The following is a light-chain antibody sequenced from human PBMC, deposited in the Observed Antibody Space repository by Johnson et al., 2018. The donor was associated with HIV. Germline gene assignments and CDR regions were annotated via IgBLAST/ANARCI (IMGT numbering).Light chain of an antibody. J-gene: IGLJ1*01. CDR2: DNN. CDR1: SSNIGNNY. CDR3: GTWDSRLCGGHV. V-gene: IGLV1-51*01. Sequence: QSVLTQSPSVSAAPGQKVTISCSGSSSNIGNNYVSWYQQLPGTAPKLLIYDNNNRPSGIPDRISGSKSGPSVTLAITTLPAGGEADDYCGTWDSRLCGGHVFGAGTKVTVL.